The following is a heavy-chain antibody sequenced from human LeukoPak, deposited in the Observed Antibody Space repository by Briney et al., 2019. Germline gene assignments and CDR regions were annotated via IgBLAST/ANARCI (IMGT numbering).Heavy chain of an antibody. D-gene: IGHD4-17*01. CDR2: IDSDGSST. J-gene: IGHJ4*02. V-gene: IGHV3-74*01. Sequence: PGGSLRLSCAASGFTFSIYCMHWVRQAPGKGLVWVSRIDSDGSSTSYADSVKGRFTISRDNAKNTLYLQMNSLRAEDTAVYYCARDKWGGSVTTSFDCWGQGTLVTVSS. CDR3: ARDKWGGSVTTSFDC. CDR1: GFTFSIYC.